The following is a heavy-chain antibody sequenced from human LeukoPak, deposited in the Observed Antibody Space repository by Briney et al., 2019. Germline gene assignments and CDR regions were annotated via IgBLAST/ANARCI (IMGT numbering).Heavy chain of an antibody. CDR1: GGSISSYY. CDR3: ARDRHSSSWYEIDY. J-gene: IGHJ4*02. Sequence: PSETLSLTCTVSGGSISSYYWSWIRQPAGKGLEWIGRTYTSGSTNYNPSLKSRVTISVDKSKNQFSLKLSSVTAADTAVYYCARDRHSSSWYEIDYWGQGTLVTVSS. CDR2: TYTSGST. D-gene: IGHD6-13*01. V-gene: IGHV4-4*07.